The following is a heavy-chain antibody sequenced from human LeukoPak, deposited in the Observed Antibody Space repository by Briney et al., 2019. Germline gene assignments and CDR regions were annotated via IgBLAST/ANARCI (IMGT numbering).Heavy chain of an antibody. V-gene: IGHV4-59*01. CDR1: GGSISSYY. Sequence: PSETLSLTCTVSGGSISSYYWSWIRQPPGKGLEWIGYIYYSGSTNYNPSLKSRVTISVDTSKNQFSLKLSSVTAADTAVYYCARDNWNVGAFDIWGQGTVVTVSS. CDR3: ARDNWNVGAFDI. D-gene: IGHD1-20*01. CDR2: IYYSGST. J-gene: IGHJ3*02.